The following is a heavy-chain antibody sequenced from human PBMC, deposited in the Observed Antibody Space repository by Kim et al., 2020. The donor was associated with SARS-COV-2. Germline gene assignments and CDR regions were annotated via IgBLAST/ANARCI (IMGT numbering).Heavy chain of an antibody. J-gene: IGHJ4*02. V-gene: IGHV3-33*05. CDR2: ISCDGSNK. Sequence: GGSLRLSCAASGFIFSSYGMHWVRQAPGKGLEWVAVISCDGSNKYYADSVKGRFTISRDNSKNTLYLQMNSLRAEDTAVYYCASAPNGGYCSDGSCYPPFDYWGQGTLVTVSS. CDR1: GFIFSSYG. CDR3: ASAPNGGYCSDGSCYPPFDY. D-gene: IGHD2-15*01.